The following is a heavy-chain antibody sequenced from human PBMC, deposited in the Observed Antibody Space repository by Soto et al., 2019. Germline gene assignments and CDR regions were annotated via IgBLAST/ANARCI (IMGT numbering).Heavy chain of an antibody. CDR1: EFTFNIFD. D-gene: IGHD5-12*01. V-gene: IGHV3-23*01. CDR3: VKGGWLDY. Sequence: EVHLLESGGGWVQPGGSLRLSCAASEFTFNIFDMSWVRQAPGKGLEWVSMISDSGDRTYYAGSVRDRFTMSRDNSKNTVYLQMDSLRAEDTAIYYCVKGGWLDYWGQGTLVTVSS. CDR2: ISDSGDRT. J-gene: IGHJ4*02.